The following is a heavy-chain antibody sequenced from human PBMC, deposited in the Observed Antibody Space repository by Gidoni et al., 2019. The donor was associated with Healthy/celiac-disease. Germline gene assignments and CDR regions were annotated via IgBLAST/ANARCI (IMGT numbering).Heavy chain of an antibody. D-gene: IGHD6-19*01. CDR3: ARRDSSGWSLDY. CDR1: GGSISSSSYY. V-gene: IGHV4-39*01. J-gene: IGHJ4*02. CDR2: IYYSGST. Sequence: QLQLQESGPGLVKPSETLSLTCTVSGGSISSSSYYWGWIRQPPGKGLEWIGSIYYSGSTYYNPSLKSRVTISVDTSKNQFSLKLSSVTAADTAVYYCARRDSSGWSLDYWGQGTLVTVSS.